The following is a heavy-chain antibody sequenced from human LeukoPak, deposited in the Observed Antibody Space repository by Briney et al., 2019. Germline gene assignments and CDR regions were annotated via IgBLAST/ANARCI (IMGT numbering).Heavy chain of an antibody. D-gene: IGHD4-11*01. V-gene: IGHV4-30-2*01. CDR3: ARGGSLDSFDY. Sequence: SETLSLTCTVSGGSISSGGYYWSWIRQPPGKGLEWIGYIYHSGSTYYNPPLKSRVTISVDTSKNQFSLKLSSVTAADTAVYYCARGGSLDSFDYWGQGTLVTVSS. CDR2: IYHSGST. CDR1: GGSISSGGYY. J-gene: IGHJ4*02.